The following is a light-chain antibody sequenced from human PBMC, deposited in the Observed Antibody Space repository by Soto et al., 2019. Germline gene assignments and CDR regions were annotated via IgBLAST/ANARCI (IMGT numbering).Light chain of an antibody. CDR3: GAWDDSLTGWV. J-gene: IGLJ3*02. CDR2: TNN. Sequence: SVLTQPPSASGTPGQRITISCSGSRSNIGDNTVNWYQQLPGTAPKLLIYTNNRRHSGVPDRFSGSKSGTSASLAISGLQSEDEADYYCGAWDDSLTGWVFGGGTKLTVL. V-gene: IGLV1-44*01. CDR1: RSNIGDNT.